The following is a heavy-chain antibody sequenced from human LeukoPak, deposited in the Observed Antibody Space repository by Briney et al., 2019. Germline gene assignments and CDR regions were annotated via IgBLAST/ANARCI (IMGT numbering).Heavy chain of an antibody. D-gene: IGHD3-16*01. CDR1: GFTFSSRW. CDR2: ISYDGSNK. CDR3: ATLDGDFDY. V-gene: IGHV3-30*01. Sequence: PGGSLRLSCVVSGFTSGFTFSSRWMHWVRQAPGKGLEWVAVISYDGSNKYYADSVKGRFTISRDNSKNTLYLQMNSLRAEDTAVYYCATLDGDFDYWGQGTLVTVSS. J-gene: IGHJ4*02.